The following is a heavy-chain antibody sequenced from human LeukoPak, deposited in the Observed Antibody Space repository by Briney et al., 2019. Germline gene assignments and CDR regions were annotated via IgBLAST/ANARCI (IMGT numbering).Heavy chain of an antibody. V-gene: IGHV4-39*01. CDR1: GGSISSSSYY. CDR2: IYYSGST. CDR3: ARKGTYYDILTGYYPGWVDY. J-gene: IGHJ4*02. D-gene: IGHD3-9*01. Sequence: KPSETLSLTCTVSGGSISSSSYYWGWIRQPPGKGLEWIGCIYYSGSTYYNPSLKSRVTISVDTSKNQFSLKLSSVTAADTAVYYCARKGTYYDILTGYYPGWVDYWGQGTLVTVSS.